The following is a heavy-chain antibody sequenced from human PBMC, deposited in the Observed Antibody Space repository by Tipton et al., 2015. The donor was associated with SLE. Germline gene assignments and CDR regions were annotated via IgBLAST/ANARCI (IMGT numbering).Heavy chain of an antibody. CDR2: INDNGDAT. J-gene: IGHJ4*02. CDR3: ARRAHYGYFLDY. D-gene: IGHD4-17*01. CDR1: GFIFSSYS. Sequence: SLRLSCAASGFIFSSYSMHWVRQAPGKGLECVSAINDNGDATYYTDSVKGRFIISRDNSKNTLYLEMDTLRPDDTAVYFCARRAHYGYFLDYWGQGRLVTVSS. V-gene: IGHV3-64*02.